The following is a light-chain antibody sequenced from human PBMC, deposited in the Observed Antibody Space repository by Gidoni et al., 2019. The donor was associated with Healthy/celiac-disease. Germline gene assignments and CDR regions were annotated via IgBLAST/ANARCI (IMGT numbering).Light chain of an antibody. CDR2: GNS. CDR1: SSNIGAGYD. CDR3: QSYDSSLSGVV. V-gene: IGLV1-40*01. J-gene: IGLJ2*01. Sequence: QSVLTQPPSVSGAPVQRVTISCTGSSSNIGAGYDVPWYQQLPGTAPKLLIYGNSNRPSGVPDRFSGSKSGTSASLAITGLQAEDEADYYCQSYDSSLSGVVFGGGTKLTVL.